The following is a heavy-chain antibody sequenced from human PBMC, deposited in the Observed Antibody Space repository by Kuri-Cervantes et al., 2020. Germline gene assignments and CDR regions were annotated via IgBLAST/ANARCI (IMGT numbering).Heavy chain of an antibody. CDR1: GFTFSSYA. J-gene: IGHJ6*02. CDR2: ISYDGSNK. D-gene: IGHD1-26*01. CDR3: ARNRARGVGATTNPLYGMDV. Sequence: GESLKISCAASGFTFSSYAMHWVRQAPGKGLEGVAVISYDGSNKYYADSVKGRLTISRDNSKNTLYLQMNSLRSEDTAVYYCARNRARGVGATTNPLYGMDVWGQGTTVTVSS. V-gene: IGHV3-30-3*01.